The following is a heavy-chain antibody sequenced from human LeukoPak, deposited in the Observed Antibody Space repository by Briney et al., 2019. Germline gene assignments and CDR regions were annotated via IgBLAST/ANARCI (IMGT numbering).Heavy chain of an antibody. CDR2: IYTSGST. CDR1: GGSISSYY. J-gene: IGHJ6*03. CDR3: ARVSMGYYDFWSGMDV. Sequence: SETLSLTCTVSGGSISSYYWSWIREPAGKGLEWIGRIYTSGSTNYNPSLKSRVTMSVDTSKNQFSLKLSSVTAADTAVYYCARVSMGYYDFWSGMDVWGKGTTVTVSS. V-gene: IGHV4-4*07. D-gene: IGHD3-3*01.